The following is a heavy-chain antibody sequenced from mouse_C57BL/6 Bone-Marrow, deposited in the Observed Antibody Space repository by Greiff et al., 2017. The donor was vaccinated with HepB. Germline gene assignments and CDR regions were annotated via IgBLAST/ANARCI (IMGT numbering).Heavy chain of an antibody. CDR2: IDPENGDT. V-gene: IGHV14-4*01. Sequence: EVKLVESGAELVRPGASVKLSCTASGFNIKDDYMHWVKQRPEQGLEWIGWIDPENGDTEYASKFQGKATITADTSSNTAYLHLSSLTSEDTAVYYCTTWGNFRYWGQGTTLTDSS. CDR1: GFNIKDDY. J-gene: IGHJ2*01. CDR3: TTWGNFRY.